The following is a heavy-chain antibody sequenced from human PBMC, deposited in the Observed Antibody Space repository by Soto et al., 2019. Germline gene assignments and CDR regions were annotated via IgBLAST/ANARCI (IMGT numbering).Heavy chain of an antibody. J-gene: IGHJ4*02. V-gene: IGHV3-74*01. CDR3: AREEPVSSWSPLDY. D-gene: IGHD6-13*01. CDR2: ISSDGTTT. CDR1: GFIFRNFW. Sequence: EVQLVESGGGLVQPGGSLRLSCVASGFIFRNFWMHWVRQAPGKGLVWVSRISSDGTTTHYADSVRGRFTVSRDNAKNTLYLQVGSLRAEDTGVYFCAREEPVSSWSPLDYWGQGTLVTVSS.